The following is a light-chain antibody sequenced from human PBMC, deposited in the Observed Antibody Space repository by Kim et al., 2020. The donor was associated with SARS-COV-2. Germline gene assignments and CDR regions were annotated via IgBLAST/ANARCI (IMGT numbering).Light chain of an antibody. J-gene: IGLJ3*02. CDR2: DVS. V-gene: IGLV2-11*03. CDR1: RNDGGGYNH. Sequence: GQSVTLSLTGTRNDGGGYNHVSLYPQHPGKAPKLMIYDVSKRPSGVPDRFSASKSGNTASLTISGLLTEDEADYYCCSYAGSYTWVFGGGTQLTVL. CDR3: CSYAGSYTWV.